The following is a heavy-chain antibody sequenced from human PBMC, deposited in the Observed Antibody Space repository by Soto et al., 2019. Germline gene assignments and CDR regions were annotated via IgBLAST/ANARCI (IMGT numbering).Heavy chain of an antibody. CDR3: ARASTYGSPWYYGMDV. J-gene: IGHJ6*02. CDR1: GFIVSSNY. D-gene: IGHD3-10*01. Sequence: PGGSLRLSCAASGFIVSSNYMSWVRQGPGKWLEWVSVIYSGGSTYYADSVKGRFTISRDNSKNTLYLQMNSLRAEDTAVYYCARASTYGSPWYYGMDVWGQGTTVTVSS. V-gene: IGHV3-53*01. CDR2: IYSGGST.